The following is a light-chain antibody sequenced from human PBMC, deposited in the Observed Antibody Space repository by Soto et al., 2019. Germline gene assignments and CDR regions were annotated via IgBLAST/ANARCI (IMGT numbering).Light chain of an antibody. Sequence: QSVLTQPASVSESPGQSITISCTGTSSDVGVYNFVSWYQHHPGKAPKLMIYEVSNRPSGISNRFSGSKSGNTASLTISGLQAEDEADYYCNSYTSSSTYVFGTGTKGTVL. CDR3: NSYTSSSTYV. J-gene: IGLJ1*01. V-gene: IGLV2-14*01. CDR2: EVS. CDR1: SSDVGVYNF.